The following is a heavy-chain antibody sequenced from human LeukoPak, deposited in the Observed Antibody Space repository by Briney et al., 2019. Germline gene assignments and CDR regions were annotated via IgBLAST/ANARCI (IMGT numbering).Heavy chain of an antibody. J-gene: IGHJ4*02. V-gene: IGHV1-2*02. Sequence: GASVKVSCKASGYTFNDYYLYWVRQAPGQGLESMGWIKPNSGVTGYAQKFQGRVTMTRDTSIDTAYMDLSRLTSDDTAVYYCARDGPAPMVDFDYWGQGTLVTVSS. CDR2: IKPNSGVT. CDR3: ARDGPAPMVDFDY. CDR1: GYTFNDYY. D-gene: IGHD3-10*01.